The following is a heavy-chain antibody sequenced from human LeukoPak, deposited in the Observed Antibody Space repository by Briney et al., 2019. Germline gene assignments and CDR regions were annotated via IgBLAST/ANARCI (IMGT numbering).Heavy chain of an antibody. CDR1: GGSISSYY. CDR3: ARAGYSSGWYYFDY. D-gene: IGHD6-19*01. J-gene: IGHJ4*02. V-gene: IGHV4-4*07. CDR2: IYTSGST. Sequence: SETLSLTCTVSGGSISSYYWSWIRQPAGKGLEWIGRIYTSGSTNYNPSLKSRVTMSVDTSKNQFSLKLSSVTAADTAVYYCARAGYSSGWYYFDYWGQGTPVTVSS.